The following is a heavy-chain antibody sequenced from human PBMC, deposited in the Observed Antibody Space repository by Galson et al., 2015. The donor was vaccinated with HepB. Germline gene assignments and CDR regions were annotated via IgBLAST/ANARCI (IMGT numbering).Heavy chain of an antibody. CDR2: ISYDGSNK. J-gene: IGHJ6*02. D-gene: IGHD2-15*01. CDR3: ARGVAATYYYYYYGMDV. Sequence: SLRLSCAASGFTFSSYAMHWVRQAPGKGLEWVAVISYDGSNKYYADSVKGRFTISRDNSKNTLYLQMNSLRAEDTAVYYCARGVAATYYYYYYGMDVWGQGTTVTVSS. CDR1: GFTFSSYA. V-gene: IGHV3-30-3*01.